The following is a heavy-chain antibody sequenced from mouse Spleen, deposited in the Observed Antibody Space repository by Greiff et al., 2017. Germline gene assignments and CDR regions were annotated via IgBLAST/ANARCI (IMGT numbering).Heavy chain of an antibody. V-gene: IGHV1-62-3*01. CDR1: GYTFTSYW. D-gene: IGHD2-1*01. Sequence: QVQLQQPGAELVKPGASVKLSCKASGYTFTSYWMHWVKQRPGRGLEWIGRIDPNSGGTKYNEKFKGKATLTADKSSSTAYMQFSSLTSEDSAIYYCASHYDGSPWFAYWGQGTLVTVSA. J-gene: IGHJ3*01. CDR2: IDPNSGGT. CDR3: ASHYDGSPWFAY.